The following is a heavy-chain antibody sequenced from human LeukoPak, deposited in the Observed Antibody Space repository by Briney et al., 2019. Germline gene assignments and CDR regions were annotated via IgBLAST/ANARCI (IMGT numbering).Heavy chain of an antibody. J-gene: IGHJ6*02. CDR2: IIPILGIA. CDR3: ARVRSFQLRYFDWLLQNYGMDV. V-gene: IGHV1-69*04. Sequence: WASVKVSCKASGGTFSSYAISWVRQAPGQGLEWMGRIIPILGIANYAQKFQGRVTITADKSTSTAYMELSSLRSEDTAVYYCARVRSFQLRYFDWLLQNYGMDVWGQGTTVTVSS. CDR1: GGTFSSYA. D-gene: IGHD3-9*01.